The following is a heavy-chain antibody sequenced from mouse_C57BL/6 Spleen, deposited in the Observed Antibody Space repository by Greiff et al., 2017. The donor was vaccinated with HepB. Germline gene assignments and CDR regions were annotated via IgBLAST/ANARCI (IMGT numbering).Heavy chain of an antibody. CDR3: AYSNYAWFAY. D-gene: IGHD2-5*01. J-gene: IGHJ3*01. V-gene: IGHV14-2*01. CDR1: GFNIKDYY. Sequence: EVQLQQSGAELVKPGASVKLSCTASGFNIKDYYMHWVKQRTEQGLEWIGRIDPEDGETKYAPNFQGKATITADTSSNTAYLQLSSLTSEDPAVYYCAYSNYAWFAYWGQGTLVTVSA. CDR2: IDPEDGET.